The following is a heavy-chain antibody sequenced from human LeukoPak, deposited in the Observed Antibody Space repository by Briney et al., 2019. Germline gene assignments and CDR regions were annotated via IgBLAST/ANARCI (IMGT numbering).Heavy chain of an antibody. V-gene: IGHV4-34*01. J-gene: IGHJ4*02. CDR3: ARLPTLWFGETGFDY. Sequence: PSETLSLTCAVYGGSFRGYYWSWIRQPPGKGLEWIGEINHSGSTNYNPSLKSRVTISVDTSKNQFSLKLSSVTAADTAVYYCARLPTLWFGETGFDYWGQGTLVTVSS. CDR1: GGSFRGYY. D-gene: IGHD3-10*01. CDR2: INHSGST.